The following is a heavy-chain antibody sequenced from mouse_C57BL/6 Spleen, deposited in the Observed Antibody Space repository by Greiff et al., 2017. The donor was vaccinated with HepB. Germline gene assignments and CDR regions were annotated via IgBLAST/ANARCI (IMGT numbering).Heavy chain of an antibody. V-gene: IGHV1-69*01. Sequence: QVQLKQPGAELVMPGASVKLSCKASGYTFTSYWMHWVKQRPGQGLEWIGEIDPSDSYTNYNQKFKGKSTLTVDKSSSTAYMQLRSLTSEDSAVSNCARGGDSLYYFDYWGQGTTLTVSS. CDR3: ARGGDSLYYFDY. D-gene: IGHD6-2*01. CDR1: GYTFTSYW. J-gene: IGHJ2*01. CDR2: IDPSDSYT.